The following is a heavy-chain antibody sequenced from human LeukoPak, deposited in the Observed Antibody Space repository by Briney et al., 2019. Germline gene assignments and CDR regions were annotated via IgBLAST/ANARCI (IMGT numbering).Heavy chain of an antibody. D-gene: IGHD1-26*01. J-gene: IGHJ4*02. Sequence: GGSLRLSCAASGFTVSSNYMSWVRQGPGKGLECVSVISNDGDTYYADSVKGRFTISRDNAKNSLYLQMNSLRVEDTAVYYCARDRYSGSYPLDYWGQGTLVTVSS. CDR1: GFTVSSNY. CDR3: ARDRYSGSYPLDY. V-gene: IGHV3-53*01. CDR2: ISNDGDT.